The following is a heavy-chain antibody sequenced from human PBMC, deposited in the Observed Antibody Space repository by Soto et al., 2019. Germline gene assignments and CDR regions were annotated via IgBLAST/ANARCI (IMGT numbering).Heavy chain of an antibody. Sequence: QVQLVQSGAEVKKPGASVKVSCKASGYTFTSYYMHWVRQAPGQGLEWMGIINPSGGSTSYAQKFQGRVTMTRDTSMSTVYMELSSLRTEDTAVYYCARGGIAAVGFSEMGYWGQGTLVTVSS. D-gene: IGHD6-13*01. CDR3: ARGGIAAVGFSEMGY. J-gene: IGHJ4*02. CDR2: INPSGGST. V-gene: IGHV1-46*03. CDR1: GYTFTSYY.